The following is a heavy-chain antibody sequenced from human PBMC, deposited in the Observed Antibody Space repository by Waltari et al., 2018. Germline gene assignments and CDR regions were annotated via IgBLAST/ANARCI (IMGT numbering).Heavy chain of an antibody. V-gene: IGHV4-4*02. CDR2: IYHSGST. J-gene: IGHJ3*02. CDR1: GGSISSSNW. Sequence: QVQLQESGPGLVKPSGTLSLTCAVSGGSISSSNWWSWVRQPPGKGLEWIGEIYHSGSTNYNPSLKSRVTISVDKSKNQFSLKLSSVTAADKAVYYCATIEWELRGPDAFDIWGQGTMVTVSS. CDR3: ATIEWELRGPDAFDI. D-gene: IGHD1-26*01.